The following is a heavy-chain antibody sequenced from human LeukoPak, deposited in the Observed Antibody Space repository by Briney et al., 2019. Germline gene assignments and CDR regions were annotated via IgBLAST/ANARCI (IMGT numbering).Heavy chain of an antibody. CDR1: GGSFSGYY. J-gene: IGHJ4*02. D-gene: IGHD2-2*01. Sequence: NPSETLSLTCAVYGGSFSGYYWSWIRQPPGKGLEWIGEINHSGSTNYNPSLKSRVTISVDTSKNQFSLKLSSVTAADTAVYYCARGMPVRYWGQGTLVTVSS. V-gene: IGHV4-34*01. CDR2: INHSGST. CDR3: ARGMPVRY.